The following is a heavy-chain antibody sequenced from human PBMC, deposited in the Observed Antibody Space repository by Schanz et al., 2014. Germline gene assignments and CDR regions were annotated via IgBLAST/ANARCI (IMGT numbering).Heavy chain of an antibody. J-gene: IGHJ5*01. CDR2: IIPVLAIA. CDR3: AKWEDIVPEPEPMRGWFDS. CDR1: GYTFTSHG. V-gene: IGHV1-69*04. D-gene: IGHD2-8*01. Sequence: QVQLVQSGPEVKKPGASVKVSCKASGYTFTSHGISWVRQAPGQGLEWMGRIIPVLAIADYAQKFQGRVTITADKSTSTAYMELSSLRSEDTAVYYCAKWEDIVPEPEPMRGWFDSWGQGILVTVSS.